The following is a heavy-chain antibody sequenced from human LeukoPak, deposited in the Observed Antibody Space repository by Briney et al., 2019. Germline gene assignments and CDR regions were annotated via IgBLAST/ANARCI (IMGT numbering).Heavy chain of an antibody. CDR3: ARDEVSSWGYDAFDI. J-gene: IGHJ3*02. CDR1: GFTFSSHW. Sequence: QSGGSLRLSCAASGFTFSSHWMHWVRQAPGKGLVWVSRIKPDGSTYYADSVKGRFTISRDNSKNTLYLQMNSLRAEDTAVYYCARDEVSSWGYDAFDIWGQGTMVTVSS. D-gene: IGHD6-13*01. CDR2: IKPDGST. V-gene: IGHV3-74*01.